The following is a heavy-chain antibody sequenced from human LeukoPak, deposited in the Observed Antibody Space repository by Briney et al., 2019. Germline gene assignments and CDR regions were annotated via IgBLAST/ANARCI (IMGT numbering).Heavy chain of an antibody. CDR2: SGTRSGTK. D-gene: IGHD3-16*02. Sequence: GGSLRLSCAASGFTLSSLAMHWVRQAPGKGLAWVSSSGTRSGTKYYADSVMGRFTISRDSAMNSVSLQINSLRAEDTAVYYCLLQMTYGELSDPDFRGQGTLVTVSS. V-gene: IGHV3-21*01. CDR1: GFTLSSLA. CDR3: LLQMTYGELSDPDF. J-gene: IGHJ4*02.